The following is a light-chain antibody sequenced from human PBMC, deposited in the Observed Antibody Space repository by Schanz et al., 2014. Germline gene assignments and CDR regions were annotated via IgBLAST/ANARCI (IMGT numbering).Light chain of an antibody. Sequence: DIVMTQSPDSLAVSLGERATINCKSSQSVLYSSNNKNYLAWYQQKSGQPPKLLIYWASIRESGVPDRFSGSGSGTDFTLTISSLQPEDVATYYCQKYNSAPWAFGQGTKVEI. CDR1: QSVLYSSNNKNY. CDR2: WAS. J-gene: IGKJ1*01. CDR3: QKYNSAPWA. V-gene: IGKV4-1*01.